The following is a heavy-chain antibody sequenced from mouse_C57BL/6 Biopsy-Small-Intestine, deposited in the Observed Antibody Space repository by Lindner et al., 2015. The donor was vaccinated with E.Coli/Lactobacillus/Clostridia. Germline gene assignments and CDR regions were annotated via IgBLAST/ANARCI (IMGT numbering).Heavy chain of an antibody. D-gene: IGHD1-1*02. CDR3: TRGGGYYRYFDV. Sequence: EVQLQESGPELVKPGSSVKISCKASGYSFTDYHMHWVKQSHGTILDWIGYIYPYNGISTYNQKFKDKATLTVDKSSNTAYMELRSLTSEDSAVYYCTRGGGYYRYFDVWGTGTTVTVSS. J-gene: IGHJ1*03. V-gene: IGHV1-31*01. CDR2: IYPYNGIS. CDR1: GYSFTDYH.